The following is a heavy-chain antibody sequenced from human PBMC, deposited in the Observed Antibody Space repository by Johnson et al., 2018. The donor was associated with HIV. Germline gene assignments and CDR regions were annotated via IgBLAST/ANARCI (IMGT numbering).Heavy chain of an antibody. Sequence: VQLVESGGGVLRPGGSLRLSCAASGFTFDDYGMNWVRQGPGKVLEWVSGINWDGGSTGSADSVKGRFTISRDNAKNSLYLQMNSLRAEDTAVYYCARGGSYLTLDDAFDIWGQGTMVTVSS. D-gene: IGHD1-26*01. V-gene: IGHV3-20*04. J-gene: IGHJ3*02. CDR1: GFTFDDYG. CDR3: ARGGSYLTLDDAFDI. CDR2: INWDGGST.